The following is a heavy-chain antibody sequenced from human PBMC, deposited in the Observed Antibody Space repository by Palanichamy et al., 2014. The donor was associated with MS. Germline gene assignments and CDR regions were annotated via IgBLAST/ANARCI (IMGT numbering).Heavy chain of an antibody. V-gene: IGHV2-5*01. CDR1: GFSLSTTGES. J-gene: IGHJ4*02. Sequence: QITLKESGPTLVKPTQILTLTCTFSGFSLSTTGESVAWIRQPPGKAPECLSLIFWSDDVRHSPSLKSRLTITKDTSKSQVVLTMTDMDPVDTATYYCVHRMRYDGVWGTFDNWGQGILVTVSS. D-gene: IGHD3-16*01. CDR2: IFWSDDV. CDR3: VHRMRYDGVWGTFDN.